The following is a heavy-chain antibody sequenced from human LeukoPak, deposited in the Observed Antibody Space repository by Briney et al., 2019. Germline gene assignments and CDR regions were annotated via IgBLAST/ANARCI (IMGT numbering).Heavy chain of an antibody. CDR3: ARWREWGIAVAGNIHRYYYYYMDV. J-gene: IGHJ6*03. CDR1: GFTFDDYG. D-gene: IGHD6-19*01. V-gene: IGHV3-20*04. Sequence: PGGSLRLSCAASGFTFDDYGMSWVRQAPGKGLEWVSGINWNGGSTGYADSVKGRFTISRDNAKNSLYLQMNSLRAEDTAVYYCARWREWGIAVAGNIHRYYYYYMDVWGKGTTVTVSS. CDR2: INWNGGST.